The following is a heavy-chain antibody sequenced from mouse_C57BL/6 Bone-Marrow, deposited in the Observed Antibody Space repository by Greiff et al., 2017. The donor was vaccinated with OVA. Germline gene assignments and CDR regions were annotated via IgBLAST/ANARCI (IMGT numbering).Heavy chain of an antibody. CDR2: ISNLAYSI. CDR1: GFTFSDYG. V-gene: IGHV5-15*01. J-gene: IGHJ4*01. D-gene: IGHD2-5*01. Sequence: EVKVVESGGGLVQPGGSLKLSCAASGFTFSDYGMAWVRQAPRKGPEWVAFISNLAYSIYYADTVTGRFTISRENAKNTLYLEMSSLRSEDTAMYYCARGSKGVYAMDYWGQGTSVTVSS. CDR3: ARGSKGVYAMDY.